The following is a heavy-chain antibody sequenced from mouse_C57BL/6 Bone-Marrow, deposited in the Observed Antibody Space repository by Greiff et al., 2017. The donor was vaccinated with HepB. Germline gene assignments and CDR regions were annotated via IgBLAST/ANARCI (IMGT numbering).Heavy chain of an antibody. Sequence: EVQRVESGGGLVQPGGSLKLSCAASGFTFSDYGMAWVRQAPRKGPEWVAFISNLAYSIYYADTVTGRFTISRENAKNTLYLEMSSLRSEDTAMYYCARQGSSYWWYFDVWGTGTTVTVSS. V-gene: IGHV5-15*01. CDR2: ISNLAYSI. D-gene: IGHD1-1*01. CDR1: GFTFSDYG. J-gene: IGHJ1*03. CDR3: ARQGSSYWWYFDV.